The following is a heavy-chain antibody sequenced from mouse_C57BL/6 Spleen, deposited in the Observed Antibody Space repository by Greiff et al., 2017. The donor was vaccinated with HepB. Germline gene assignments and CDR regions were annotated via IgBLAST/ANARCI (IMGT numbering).Heavy chain of an antibody. Sequence: VQLKQSGPELVKPGASVKIPCKASGYTFTDYNMDWVKQSHGKSLEWIGDINPNNGGTIYNQKFKGKATLTVDKSSSTAYMELRSLTSEDTAVYYCARHSNYDGMDYWGQGTSVTVSS. CDR1: GYTFTDYN. J-gene: IGHJ4*01. V-gene: IGHV1-18*01. CDR3: ARHSNYDGMDY. D-gene: IGHD2-5*01. CDR2: INPNNGGT.